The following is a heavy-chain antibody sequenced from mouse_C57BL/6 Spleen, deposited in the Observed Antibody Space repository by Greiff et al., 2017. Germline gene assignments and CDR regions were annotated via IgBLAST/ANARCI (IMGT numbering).Heavy chain of an antibody. V-gene: IGHV1-53*01. CDR1: GYTFTSYW. J-gene: IGHJ4*01. CDR2: INPSNGGT. D-gene: IGHD2-2*01. CDR3: AREFGYGYDGAMDY. Sequence: QVQLQQPGTELVKPGASVTLSCKASGYTFTSYWMNWVKLRPGPGLEWIGNINPSNGGTIYNEQFKSKATLTVDKSSSTAYMQLSSLTSDDSAVYYCAREFGYGYDGAMDYWGQGTSVTGSS.